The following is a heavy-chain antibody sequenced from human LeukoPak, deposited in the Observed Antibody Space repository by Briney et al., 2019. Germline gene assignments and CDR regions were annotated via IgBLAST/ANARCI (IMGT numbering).Heavy chain of an antibody. CDR3: AKGPQSTYYYYMDV. J-gene: IGHJ6*03. D-gene: IGHD2-2*01. CDR1: AFTFNSYA. Sequence: GGSLRLSCAASAFTFNSYAMSWARQAPGKGLEWVSGISGSGGSTYYADSVKGRFTISRDNSKYTLYLQMNSLTDEDTAIYYCAKGPQSTYYYYMDVWGKGTTVTVSS. V-gene: IGHV3-23*01. CDR2: ISGSGGST.